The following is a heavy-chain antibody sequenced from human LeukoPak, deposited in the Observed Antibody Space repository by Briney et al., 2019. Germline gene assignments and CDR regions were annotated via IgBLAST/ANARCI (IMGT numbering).Heavy chain of an antibody. J-gene: IGHJ6*02. Sequence: DSVKGRFTISRDNSKNTLYLQMGSLRAEDMAVYYCARDPGYYYYGMDVWGQGTTVTVSS. V-gene: IGHV3-64*02. CDR3: ARDPGYYYYGMDV.